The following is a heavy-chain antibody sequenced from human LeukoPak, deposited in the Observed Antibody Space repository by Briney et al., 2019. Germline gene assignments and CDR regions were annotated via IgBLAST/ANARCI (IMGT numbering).Heavy chain of an antibody. D-gene: IGHD3-3*01. Sequence: SETLSLTCAVYGGSFSGYYWSWIRQPPGKGLEWIGEMNHSGSTNYNPSLKSRVTISVDTSKNQFSLKLSSVTAADTAVYYCARYDFWSGFGMDVWGKGTTVTVSS. J-gene: IGHJ6*04. CDR3: ARYDFWSGFGMDV. CDR1: GGSFSGYY. V-gene: IGHV4-34*01. CDR2: MNHSGST.